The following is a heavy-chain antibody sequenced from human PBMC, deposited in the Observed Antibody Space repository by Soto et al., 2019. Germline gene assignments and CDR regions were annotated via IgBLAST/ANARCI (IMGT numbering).Heavy chain of an antibody. Sequence: GGSLRLSCAASGFVFSDFQFNWVRQAPGGGLEWLSSITGTSAFTEYAESIEGRFTISRDNPNKLLFLHMDNLRPEDTAVYYCARDNLAFQGAFDLWGQGTLVTVYS. CDR3: ARDNLAFQGAFDL. CDR1: GFVFSDFQ. D-gene: IGHD3-16*01. J-gene: IGHJ4*02. V-gene: IGHV3-21*01. CDR2: ITGTSAFT.